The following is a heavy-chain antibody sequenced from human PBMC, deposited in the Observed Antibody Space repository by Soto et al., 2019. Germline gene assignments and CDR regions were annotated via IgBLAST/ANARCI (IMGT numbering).Heavy chain of an antibody. D-gene: IGHD5-12*01. CDR2: IYYSGST. J-gene: IGHJ6*03. CDR3: ARELRLSYLYYYYYYYMDV. CDR1: GGSISSYY. V-gene: IGHV4-59*01. Sequence: SETLSLTCTVSGGSISSYYWSWIRQPPGKGLEWIGYIYYSGSTNYNPSLKSRVTISVDTSKNQFSLKLSSVTAADTAVYYCARELRLSYLYYYYYYYMDVWCKGTTVTVSS.